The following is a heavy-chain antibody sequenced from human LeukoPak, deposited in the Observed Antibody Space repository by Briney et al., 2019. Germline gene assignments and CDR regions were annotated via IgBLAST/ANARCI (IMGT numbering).Heavy chain of an antibody. V-gene: IGHV3-7*05. CDR2: IKEDESEK. D-gene: IGHD3-10*01. Sequence: PGGSLRLSCAASGFTFSNYWMTWVRQAPGKGLEWVANIKEDESEKYYVDSVKGRFTTSRDTAKNSLYLQMDSLRAEDTAVYFCARSRSQDYWGQGTLVTVSS. J-gene: IGHJ4*02. CDR3: ARSRSQDY. CDR1: GFTFSNYW.